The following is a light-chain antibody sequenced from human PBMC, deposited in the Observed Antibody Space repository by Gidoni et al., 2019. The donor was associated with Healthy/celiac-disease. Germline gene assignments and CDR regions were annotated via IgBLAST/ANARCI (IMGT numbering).Light chain of an antibody. J-gene: IGKJ4*01. CDR2: LGS. V-gene: IGKV2-28*01. Sequence: DLVMTQSPLSLPVTPGAPASISCRSSQSLLHSNGYNYLDLYLQKPGQSPQLLIYLGSNRASGVPDRLSGSGSGTDFKLKISRVEAEDGGVYYCMQALQTPTFGGGTKVEIK. CDR1: QSLLHSNGYNY. CDR3: MQALQTPT.